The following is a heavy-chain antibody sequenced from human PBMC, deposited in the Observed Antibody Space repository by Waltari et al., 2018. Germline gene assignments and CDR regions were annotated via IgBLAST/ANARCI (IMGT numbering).Heavy chain of an antibody. D-gene: IGHD4-17*01. J-gene: IGHJ4*02. CDR2: ISSSGSTI. Sequence: QAPGKGLEWGSYISSSGSTIYYADSVKGRFTISRDNAKNSLYLQMNSLRAEDTAVYYCAREGGIARTRNEDYGDYEWDPSPFDYWGQGTLVTVSS. CDR3: AREGGIARTRNEDYGDYEWDPSPFDY. V-gene: IGHV3-48*03.